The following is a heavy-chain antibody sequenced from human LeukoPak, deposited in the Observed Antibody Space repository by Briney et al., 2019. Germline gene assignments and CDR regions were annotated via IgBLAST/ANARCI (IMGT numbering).Heavy chain of an antibody. D-gene: IGHD4-23*01. J-gene: IGHJ4*02. CDR2: ISSSSSYI. CDR1: GFTFSSYS. V-gene: IGHV3-21*01. Sequence: GGSLRLSCAASGFTFSSYSMNWVRQAPGKGLEWVSSISSSSSYIYYADSVRGRFTISRDNAKNSLYLQMNSLRAEDTAVYYCARESDYGGISNDNFDYWGQGTLVTVSS. CDR3: ARESDYGGISNDNFDY.